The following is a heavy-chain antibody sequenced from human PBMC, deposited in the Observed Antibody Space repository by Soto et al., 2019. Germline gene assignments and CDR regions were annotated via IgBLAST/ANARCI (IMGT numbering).Heavy chain of an antibody. Sequence: SETLSLTCTVSGGSISSYYWSWIRQPPGKGLEWIGYIHYSGSTKYNPSLKSRVTISADTSKNQFSLKLSSVTAADTAVYYCARGLDFFLRGYLATIDYWGQGTLVTVAS. CDR1: GGSISSYY. D-gene: IGHD3-3*01. CDR3: ARGLDFFLRGYLATIDY. J-gene: IGHJ4*02. CDR2: IHYSGST. V-gene: IGHV4-59*08.